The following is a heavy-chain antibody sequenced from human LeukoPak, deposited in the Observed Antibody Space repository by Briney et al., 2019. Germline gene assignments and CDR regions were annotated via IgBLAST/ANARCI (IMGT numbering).Heavy chain of an antibody. D-gene: IGHD3-16*02. J-gene: IGHJ4*02. Sequence: PGGPLRLSCAASGFTFSSYEMSWVRQAPGKGLAWVSYISPRGDTVYYADSVKGRFTISRDNAKNSLNLQMNSLRAEDTAVYYCARSMGGINYWGQGTLVTVSS. V-gene: IGHV3-48*03. CDR1: GFTFSSYE. CDR2: ISPRGDTV. CDR3: ARSMGGINY.